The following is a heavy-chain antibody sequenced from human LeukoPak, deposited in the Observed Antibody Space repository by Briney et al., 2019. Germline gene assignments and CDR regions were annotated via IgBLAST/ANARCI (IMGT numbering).Heavy chain of an antibody. CDR1: GYTFTGYY. CDR2: INPNSGGT. CDR3: ARFYVVPAATYYYYYGMDV. Sequence: ASVKVSCKASGYTFTGYYMHWVRQAPGQGLEWMGRINPNSGGTNYAQKFQGRVTMTRDTSISTAYMELSRLRSDDTAVYYCARFYVVPAATYYYYYGMDVWGQGTTVTVSS. J-gene: IGHJ6*02. D-gene: IGHD2-2*01. V-gene: IGHV1-2*06.